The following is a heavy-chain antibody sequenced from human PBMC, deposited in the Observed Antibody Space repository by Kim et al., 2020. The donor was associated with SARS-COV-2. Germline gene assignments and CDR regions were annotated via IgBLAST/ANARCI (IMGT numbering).Heavy chain of an antibody. CDR2: ISGSGGST. V-gene: IGHV3-23*01. Sequence: GGSLRLSCAASGFTFSSSAMSWVRQAPGKGLEWVSGISGSGGSTYSADSVKGRFTISRDNSKNTLYLQMNSLRAEDTAVYYCAKDSSSSCYYRLDVWGQGTTVTVSS. D-gene: IGHD6-19*01. CDR3: AKDSSSSCYYRLDV. CDR1: GFTFSSSA. J-gene: IGHJ6*02.